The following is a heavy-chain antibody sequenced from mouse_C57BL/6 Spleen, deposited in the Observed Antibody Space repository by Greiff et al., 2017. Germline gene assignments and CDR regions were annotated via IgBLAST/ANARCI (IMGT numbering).Heavy chain of an antibody. CDR1: GYTFPSYW. D-gene: IGHD2-5*01. Sequence: EVQLQQSGTVLARPGASVKMSCKTSGYTFPSYWMHWVHQTPGQGLEWIAAIYPGNSDTSYTQKFKGQANLTAVTSASTGYLELSSLTNEDSAVYYWTGLNRNYVWFAYWGQGTLVTVSA. J-gene: IGHJ3*01. V-gene: IGHV1-5*01. CDR2: IYPGNSDT. CDR3: TGLNRNYVWFAY.